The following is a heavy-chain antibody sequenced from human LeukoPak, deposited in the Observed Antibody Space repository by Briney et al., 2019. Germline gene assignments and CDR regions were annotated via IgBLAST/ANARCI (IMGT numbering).Heavy chain of an antibody. D-gene: IGHD2/OR15-2a*01. CDR3: ARGLSHVYDFNWFDP. Sequence: PSEILSLTCTVSGGSISDYYLAWIRQPAGKALECSGRINTSGTTRYNPSLQSRVTLSMDSSNSQFSLHLTSVTAADTAVYYCARGLSHVYDFNWFDPWGQGILVTVSS. J-gene: IGHJ5*02. CDR1: GGSISDYY. V-gene: IGHV4-4*07. CDR2: INTSGTT.